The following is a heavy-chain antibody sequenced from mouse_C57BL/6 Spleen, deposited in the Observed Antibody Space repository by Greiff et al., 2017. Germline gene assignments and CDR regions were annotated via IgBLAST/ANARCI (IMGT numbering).Heavy chain of an antibody. CDR3: ARQDYDYEVYFDY. J-gene: IGHJ2*01. D-gene: IGHD2-4*01. CDR2: ISSGGSYT. V-gene: IGHV5-6*01. CDR1: GFTFSSYG. Sequence: EVMLVESGGDLVKPGGSLKLSCAASGFTFSSYGMSWVRQTPDKRLEWVATISSGGSYTYYPDSVKGRFTISRDNAKNTLYLQMSSLKSEDTAMYYCARQDYDYEVYFDYWGQGTTLTVSS.